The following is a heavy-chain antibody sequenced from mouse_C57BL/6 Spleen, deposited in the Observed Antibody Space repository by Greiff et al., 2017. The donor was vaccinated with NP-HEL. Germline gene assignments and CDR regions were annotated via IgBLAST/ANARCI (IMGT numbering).Heavy chain of an antibody. CDR3: ARSYYYENYAMDY. CDR2: IYPGDGDT. V-gene: IGHV1-80*01. CDR1: GYAFSSYW. J-gene: IGHJ4*01. D-gene: IGHD1-1*01. Sequence: QVQLQQSGAELVKPGASVKISCKASGYAFSSYWMNWVKQRPGKGLEWIGQIYPGDGDTNYNGKFKGKATLTADKSSSTAYMQLSSLTSEDSAVYFCARSYYYENYAMDYWGQGTSVTVSS.